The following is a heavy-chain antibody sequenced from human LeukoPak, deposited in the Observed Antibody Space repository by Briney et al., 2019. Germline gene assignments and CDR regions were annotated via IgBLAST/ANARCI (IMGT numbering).Heavy chain of an antibody. CDR3: ARYGITKRVGYCSSTSCYRAWDAFDI. CDR2: IYYSGGT. CDR1: GGSISSYY. D-gene: IGHD2-2*02. Sequence: PSETLSLTCTVSGGSISSYYWSWIRQPPGKGLEWIGYIYYSGGTNYNPSLKSRVTISVDTSKNQFSLKLSSVTAADTAVYYCARYGITKRVGYCSSTSCYRAWDAFDIWGQGTMVTVSS. J-gene: IGHJ3*02. V-gene: IGHV4-59*01.